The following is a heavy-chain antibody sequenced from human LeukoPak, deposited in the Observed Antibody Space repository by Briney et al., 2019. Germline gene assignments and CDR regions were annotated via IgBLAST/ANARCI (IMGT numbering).Heavy chain of an antibody. CDR3: ARAYSYSSGFDY. V-gene: IGHV1-69*05. CDR1: GGTFSSYA. CDR2: IIPIFGTA. J-gene: IGHJ4*02. D-gene: IGHD5-18*01. Sequence: SVKVSCKASGGTFSSYAISWVRQAPGQGLEWMGGIIPIFGTANYAQKFQGRVTMTRGTSTSTVSMELSSLRSEDTAVYYCARAYSYSSGFDYWGQGTLVTVSS.